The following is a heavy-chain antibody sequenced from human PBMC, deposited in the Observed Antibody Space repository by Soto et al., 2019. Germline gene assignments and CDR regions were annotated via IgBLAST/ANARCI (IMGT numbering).Heavy chain of an antibody. CDR1: GASITTYY. CDR3: ARDWDSSGLFDP. D-gene: IGHD3-10*01. J-gene: IGHJ5*02. Sequence: LSLTCSVSGASITTYYWSWIRQPPGKGLEWIGSISYSGSTKYNPSLESRVMISLDTSKNQFSLRLTSVTAADTALYYCARDWDSSGLFDPWGQGALVTVSS. V-gene: IGHV4-59*01. CDR2: ISYSGST.